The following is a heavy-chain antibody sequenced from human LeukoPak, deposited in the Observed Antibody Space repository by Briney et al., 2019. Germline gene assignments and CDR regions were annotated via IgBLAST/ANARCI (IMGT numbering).Heavy chain of an antibody. Sequence: GGSLRLSCAVSGFAFSSYAMSWVRQAPGKGLEWVSAISGSGGSTYYADSVKGRFTISRDNSKNTLYLQMNSLRAEDTAVYYCAKDGGIKQQLATRYFDYWGQGTLVTVSS. J-gene: IGHJ4*02. D-gene: IGHD6-13*01. CDR1: GFAFSSYA. CDR2: ISGSGGST. V-gene: IGHV3-23*01. CDR3: AKDGGIKQQLATRYFDY.